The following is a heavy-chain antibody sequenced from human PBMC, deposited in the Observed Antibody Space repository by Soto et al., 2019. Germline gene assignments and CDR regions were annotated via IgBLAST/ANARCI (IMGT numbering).Heavy chain of an antibody. D-gene: IGHD5-18*01. Sequence: PSETLSLSCTVSGGSISSYYWSWIRQPPGKGLEWIGYIYYSGSTNYNPSLKSRVTISVDTSKNQFSLKLSSVTAADTAVYYCARVSQRYSYGNVDYWGQGTLVTVSS. CDR2: IYYSGST. CDR3: ARVSQRYSYGNVDY. V-gene: IGHV4-59*01. J-gene: IGHJ4*02. CDR1: GGSISSYY.